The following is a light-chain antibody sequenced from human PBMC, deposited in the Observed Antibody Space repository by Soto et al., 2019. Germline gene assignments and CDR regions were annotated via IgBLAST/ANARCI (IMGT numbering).Light chain of an antibody. Sequence: DVQMTQSPSTLSASVGDRVTITCRASQSISIWLAWYQQKSGKAPKLLIYKASSLESGVPSRFSGSGSGTEFTLTISSLQPDDFATYYCQEFSTWTFGQGTRVETK. CDR3: QEFSTWT. CDR1: QSISIW. CDR2: KAS. V-gene: IGKV1-5*03. J-gene: IGKJ1*01.